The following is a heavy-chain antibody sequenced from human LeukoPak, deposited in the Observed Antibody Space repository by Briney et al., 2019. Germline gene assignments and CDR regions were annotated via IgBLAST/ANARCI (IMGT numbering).Heavy chain of an antibody. CDR2: IYYSGST. CDR3: ARGLGLITMVRLNWFDP. V-gene: IGHV4-30-4*01. CDR1: GGSISSGDYY. D-gene: IGHD3-10*01. Sequence: PSRTLSLTCTVSGGSISSGDYYWSWIRQPPGKGLEWIGYIYYSGSTYYNPSPKSRVTISVDTSKNQFSLKLSSVTAADTAVYYCARGLGLITMVRLNWFDPWGQGTLVTVSS. J-gene: IGHJ5*02.